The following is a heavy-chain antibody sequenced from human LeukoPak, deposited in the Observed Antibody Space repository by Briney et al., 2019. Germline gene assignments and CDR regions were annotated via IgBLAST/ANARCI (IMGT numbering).Heavy chain of an antibody. CDR2: IDTSSTTM. CDR3: ARDNWVDC. J-gene: IGHJ5*01. CDR1: GLSFSKYS. V-gene: IGHV3-48*04. Sequence: GGSLRLSCAASGLSFSKYSMTWVRQAPGKGLEWVSFIDTSSTTMYYTDSVKGRFTISRDNAKNSLYLQMNGLKVEDTAIYYCARDNWVDCWGQGTLVTVSS.